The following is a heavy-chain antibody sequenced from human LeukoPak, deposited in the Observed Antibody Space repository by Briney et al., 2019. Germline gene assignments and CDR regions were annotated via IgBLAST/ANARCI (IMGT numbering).Heavy chain of an antibody. CDR3: ARHDDYGDYSI. D-gene: IGHD4-17*01. J-gene: IGHJ4*02. CDR2: IYYSGST. CDR1: GGSISSSSYY. V-gene: IGHV4-39*01. Sequence: SETLSLTRTVSGGSISSSSYYWGWIRQPPGKGLEWIGSIYYSGSTYYNPSLKSRVTISVDTSKNQFSLKLSSVTAADTAVYYCARHDDYGDYSIWGQGTLVTVSS.